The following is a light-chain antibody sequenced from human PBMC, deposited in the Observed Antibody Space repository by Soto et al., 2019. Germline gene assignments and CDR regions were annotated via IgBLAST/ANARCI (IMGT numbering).Light chain of an antibody. Sequence: QSALTQPPSASGSPGQSVTISCTGTSSDVGGYNYVSWYQQHPGKAPKLIIYEVTKRPSGVPDRFSGSKSGNTASLTVSGLKAEDEADYYCSSYTVSNKRWVFGGGTKLTVL. J-gene: IGLJ3*02. CDR1: SSDVGGYNY. V-gene: IGLV2-8*01. CDR2: EVT. CDR3: SSYTVSNKRWV.